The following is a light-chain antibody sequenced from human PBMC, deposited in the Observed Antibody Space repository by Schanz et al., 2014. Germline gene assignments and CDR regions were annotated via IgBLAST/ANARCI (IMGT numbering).Light chain of an antibody. CDR2: FND. Sequence: QSVLTQPPSVSGAPGQRVTISCTGSSSNLGASYDVQWYQQLPGTAPKVLIYFNDQRPSGVPDRFSGSKSGTSASLTISGLQAEDEADYYCSSYTSSTTLVFGGGTKLTVL. CDR1: SSNLGASYD. J-gene: IGLJ3*02. CDR3: SSYTSSTTLV. V-gene: IGLV1-40*01.